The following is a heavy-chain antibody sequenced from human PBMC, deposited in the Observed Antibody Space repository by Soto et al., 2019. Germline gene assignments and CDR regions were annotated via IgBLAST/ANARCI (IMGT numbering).Heavy chain of an antibody. V-gene: IGHV3-48*01. J-gene: IGHJ1*01. CDR1: GFTFSSYS. D-gene: IGHD2-15*01. CDR2: ISSSSSTI. Sequence: GGSLRLSCAASGFTFSSYSMNWVRQAPGKGLEWVSYISSSSSTIYYADSVKGRFTISRDNAKNSLYLQMNSLRAEDTALYYCARGGAVAATSEYFQHWGQGTLVTVSS. CDR3: ARGGAVAATSEYFQH.